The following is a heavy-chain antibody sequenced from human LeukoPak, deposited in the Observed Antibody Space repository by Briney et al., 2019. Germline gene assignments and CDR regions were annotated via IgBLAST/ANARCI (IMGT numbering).Heavy chain of an antibody. D-gene: IGHD6-6*01. CDR1: GYDFINYG. Sequence: ASVKVSCKASGYDFINYGISWVRQAPGRGLEWMGWRSIYNGNTDYKLQGRVTMTTDTSTSTAYMEVRSLRSDDTAVYYCARGGPFPSGSSSREYYLDYWGQGTLVTVSP. CDR2: RSIYNGNT. V-gene: IGHV1-18*01. J-gene: IGHJ4*02. CDR3: ARGGPFPSGSSSREYYLDY.